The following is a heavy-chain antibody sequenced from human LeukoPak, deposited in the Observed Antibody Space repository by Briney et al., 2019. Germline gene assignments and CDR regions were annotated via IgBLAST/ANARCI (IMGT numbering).Heavy chain of an antibody. J-gene: IGHJ4*02. Sequence: SETLSLTCTVSGGSISSSSYSWGWIRQPPGKGLEWIGSIYYSGTTYYNPSLKSRVTISVDTSKIQFSLKLSSVAATDTAVYFCARLRFDFWSGYTHPYFGYWGQGTLVTVSS. CDR2: IYYSGTT. D-gene: IGHD3-3*01. CDR1: GGSISSSSYS. CDR3: ARLRFDFWSGYTHPYFGY. V-gene: IGHV4-39*01.